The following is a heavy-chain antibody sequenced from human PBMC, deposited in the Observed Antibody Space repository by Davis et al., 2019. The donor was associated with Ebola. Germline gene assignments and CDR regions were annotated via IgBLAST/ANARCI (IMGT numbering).Heavy chain of an antibody. V-gene: IGHV1-18*01. D-gene: IGHD3-10*01. CDR2: INPYSGNT. Sequence: AASVKVSCKASGYTFTTSGISWVRQAPGQGLEWMGWINPYSGNTNYAQKFQGRVTMTTDTSTSTAYMELSSLRSEDTAVYYCARSPFVWFRELLYYYYYGMDVWGQGTTVTVSS. J-gene: IGHJ6*02. CDR3: ARSPFVWFRELLYYYYYGMDV. CDR1: GYTFTTSG.